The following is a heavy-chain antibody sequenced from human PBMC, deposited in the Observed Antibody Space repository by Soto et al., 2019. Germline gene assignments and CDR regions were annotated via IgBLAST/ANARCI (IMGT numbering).Heavy chain of an antibody. D-gene: IGHD4-17*01. CDR2: IYYSGST. CDR3: ARKDYGGGSLFDY. J-gene: IGHJ4*02. V-gene: IGHV4-39*01. Sequence: SETLSLTCTVSGGSISSSSYYWGWIRQPPGKGLEWIGSIYYSGSTYYNPSLKSRVTISVDTSKNQFSLKLSSVTAADTAVYYCARKDYGGGSLFDYWGQGTLVTVSS. CDR1: GGSISSSSYY.